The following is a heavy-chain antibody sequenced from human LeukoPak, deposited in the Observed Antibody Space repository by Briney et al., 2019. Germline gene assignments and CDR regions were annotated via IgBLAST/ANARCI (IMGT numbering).Heavy chain of an antibody. Sequence: PSETLSLTCTVSGGSISSSSYYWGWIRQPPGKGLEWIGSIYYSGSTYYNPSLKSRVTISVDTSKNQFSLKLSSVTAADTAVYYCARDTDSFGVGYMDVWGKGTTVTVSS. D-gene: IGHD5-18*01. CDR3: ARDTDSFGVGYMDV. CDR2: IYYSGST. J-gene: IGHJ6*03. V-gene: IGHV4-39*07. CDR1: GGSISSSSYY.